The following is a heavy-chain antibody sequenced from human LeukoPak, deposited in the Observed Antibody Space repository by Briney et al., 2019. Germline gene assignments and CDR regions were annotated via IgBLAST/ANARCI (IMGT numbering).Heavy chain of an antibody. CDR3: ARGASGYYNGVDY. Sequence: SETLSLTCTVSGGSISSYYWSWIRQPPGKGLEWIGYIYYSGSTNYNPSLKSRVAISVDTSKDQFSLKLSSVTAADTAVYYCARGASGYYNGVDYWGQGTLVTVSS. CDR1: GGSISSYY. D-gene: IGHD3-22*01. V-gene: IGHV4-59*01. J-gene: IGHJ4*02. CDR2: IYYSGST.